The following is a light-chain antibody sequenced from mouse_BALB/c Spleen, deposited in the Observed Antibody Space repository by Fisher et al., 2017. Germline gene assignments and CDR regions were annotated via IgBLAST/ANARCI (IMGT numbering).Light chain of an antibody. CDR1: SSVNY. J-gene: IGKJ2*01. CDR2: ATS. V-gene: IGKV4-68*01. CDR3: QQWSSYPPT. Sequence: IVMTQTTAIMSASLGEKVTMSCRASSSVNYMYWYQQKPGSSPKPWIYATSNLASGVPARFSGSGSGTSYSLTINSMEAEDAATYYCQQWSSYPPTFGGGTKLEIK.